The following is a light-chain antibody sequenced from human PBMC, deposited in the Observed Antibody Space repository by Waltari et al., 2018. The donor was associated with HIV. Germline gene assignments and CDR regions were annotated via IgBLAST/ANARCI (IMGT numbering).Light chain of an antibody. CDR1: QSVSSN. J-gene: IGKJ4*01. CDR3: QQYNNWPPLT. Sequence: EIVMTKSPATLSLSPGERVTLSCRASQSVSSNLAWYQQKPGQAPRLLIYGASTRATGIPARFSGSGSGTEFTLTISSLQSEDFAVYYCQQYNNWPPLTFGGGTKVEIK. V-gene: IGKV3-15*01. CDR2: GAS.